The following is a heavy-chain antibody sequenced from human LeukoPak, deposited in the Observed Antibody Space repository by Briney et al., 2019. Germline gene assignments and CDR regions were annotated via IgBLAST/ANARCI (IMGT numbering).Heavy chain of an antibody. D-gene: IGHD3-22*01. Sequence: ASVKVSCKASGGTFSSYAISWVRQAPGQGLEWMGWINPNSGGTNYAQKFQGRVTMTRDTSISTAYMELSRLRSDDTAVYYCANPSGYYDSSGYYYDYYGMDVWGQGTTVTVSS. CDR2: INPNSGGT. V-gene: IGHV1-2*02. J-gene: IGHJ6*02. CDR3: ANPSGYYDSSGYYYDYYGMDV. CDR1: GGTFSSYA.